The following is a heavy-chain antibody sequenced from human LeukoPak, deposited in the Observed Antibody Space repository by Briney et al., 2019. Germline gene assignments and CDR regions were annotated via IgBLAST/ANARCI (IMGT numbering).Heavy chain of an antibody. CDR1: GFTFSSYA. D-gene: IGHD3-10*01. V-gene: IGHV3-30*04. CDR3: AREVITMVRGRRMDV. CDR2: ISYDGSNK. Sequence: PGRSLRLSCAAFGFTFSSYAMHWVRQAPGKGLEWVAVISYDGSNKYYADSVKGRFTISRDNSKNTLYLQMNSLRAEDTAVYYCAREVITMVRGRRMDVWGKGTTVTVSS. J-gene: IGHJ6*04.